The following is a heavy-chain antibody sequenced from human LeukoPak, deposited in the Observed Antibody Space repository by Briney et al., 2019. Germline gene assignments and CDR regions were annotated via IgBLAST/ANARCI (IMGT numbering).Heavy chain of an antibody. V-gene: IGHV1-69*05. J-gene: IGHJ4*02. CDR1: GGTFSSYA. D-gene: IGHD3-22*01. Sequence: GASVKVSCTASGGTFSSYAISWVRQAPGQGLEWMGGIIPIFGTANYAQKLQGRVTMTTDTSTSTAYMELRSLRSDDTAVYYCARDPSNSSGFHPHSDYWGQGTLVTVSS. CDR3: ARDPSNSSGFHPHSDY. CDR2: IIPIFGTA.